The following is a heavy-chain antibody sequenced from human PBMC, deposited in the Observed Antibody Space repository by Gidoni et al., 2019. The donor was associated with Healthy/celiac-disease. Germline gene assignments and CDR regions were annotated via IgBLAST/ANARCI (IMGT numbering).Heavy chain of an antibody. CDR3: TTAPDSSSYLRAFDI. D-gene: IGHD6-6*01. Sequence: EVQLVESGGGLVKPGGSLRLSCAACGFLFSNAWMNWVRQAPGKGLEWVGRIKSKTDGGTTDYAAPVKGRFTISRDDSKNTLYLQMNSLKTEDTAVYYCTTAPDSSSYLRAFDIWGQGTMVTVSS. CDR2: IKSKTDGGTT. V-gene: IGHV3-15*07. CDR1: GFLFSNAW. J-gene: IGHJ3*02.